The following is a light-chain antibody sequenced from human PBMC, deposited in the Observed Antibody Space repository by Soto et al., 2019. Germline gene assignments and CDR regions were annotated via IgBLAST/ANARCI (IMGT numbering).Light chain of an antibody. J-gene: IGKJ5*01. CDR2: GAS. CDR1: QSVSNNY. Sequence: EIVLTQSPGTLSLSPGERATLSCRASQSVSNNYLAWYQQKPGQAPRLLIYGASNRATGIPDRFSGSGSGTDFTLTISRLEPEDFAVYYCQQYGSSPRTFGQWTRLEIK. CDR3: QQYGSSPRT. V-gene: IGKV3-20*01.